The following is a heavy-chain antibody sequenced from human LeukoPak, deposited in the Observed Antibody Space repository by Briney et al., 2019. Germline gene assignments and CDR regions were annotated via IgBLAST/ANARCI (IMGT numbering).Heavy chain of an antibody. CDR3: ARKRSYGSGSTDAFDI. Sequence: ASVKVSCKASGYTFTSYYMHWVRQAPGQGLEWMGIINPSGGSTSYAQKFQGRVTMTRDTSTSTVYMELSSLRSEDTAVYYCARKRSYGSGSTDAFDIWGQGTMVTVSS. CDR1: GYTFTSYY. V-gene: IGHV1-46*01. D-gene: IGHD3-10*01. J-gene: IGHJ3*02. CDR2: INPSGGST.